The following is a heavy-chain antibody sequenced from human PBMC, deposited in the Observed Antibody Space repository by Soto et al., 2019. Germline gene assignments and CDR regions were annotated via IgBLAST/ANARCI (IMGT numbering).Heavy chain of an antibody. CDR2: ISGSGGST. V-gene: IGHV3-23*01. Sequence: EVQLLESGGGLVQPGGSLRLSCAAPGFTFSNYAMNWVRQAPGRGLEWVSVISGSGGSTYYADSVKGRFTISRDNSKNTLFLEMNSLRGEDTAVYYCARRSSVWYFDYWGQGPLVTVSS. D-gene: IGHD6-19*01. CDR1: GFTFSNYA. J-gene: IGHJ4*02. CDR3: ARRSSVWYFDY.